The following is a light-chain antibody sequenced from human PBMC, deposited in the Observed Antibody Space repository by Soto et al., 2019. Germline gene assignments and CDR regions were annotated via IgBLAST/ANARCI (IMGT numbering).Light chain of an antibody. Sequence: SYELTQPPSVSVAPGQTARITCVGDKIGSKIVHWYKPRPGQAPVAVVFDATDRPSGIPDRISASRSGDTATLTISRVDAGDEADYYCQVWASTAEFFVFGSGTKLTVL. CDR1: KIGSKI. CDR3: QVWASTAEFFV. J-gene: IGLJ1*01. CDR2: DAT. V-gene: IGLV3-21*02.